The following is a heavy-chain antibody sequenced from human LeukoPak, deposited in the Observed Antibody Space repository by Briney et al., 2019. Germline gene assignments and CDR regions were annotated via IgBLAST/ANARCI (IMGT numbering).Heavy chain of an antibody. D-gene: IGHD2-21*01. V-gene: IGHV3-15*01. Sequence: GGSLRVSCEASGFTFTNAWMSWVRQAPGQGLEWVGRIKSSTHGGTTDYAVPGKGRLTISRDESATTLHLRMNRLHIADTYVYYCAIGCIPGTCPPFNYWGEGTLVTVSS. J-gene: IGHJ4*02. CDR3: AIGCIPGTCPPFNY. CDR1: GFTFTNAW. CDR2: IKSSTHGGTT.